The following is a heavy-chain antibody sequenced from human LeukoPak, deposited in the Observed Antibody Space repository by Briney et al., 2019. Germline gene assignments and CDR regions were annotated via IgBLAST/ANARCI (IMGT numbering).Heavy chain of an antibody. CDR3: ASQEGPYSSGMRIDY. CDR1: GGTFSSYA. Sequence: SVKVSCKASGGTFSSYAISWVRQAPGQGLEXXXXXIPIFGTANYAQKFQGRVTITADKSTSTAYMELSSLRSEDTAVYYCASQEGPYSSGMRIDYWGQGTLVTVSS. CDR2: XIPIFGTA. J-gene: IGHJ4*02. V-gene: IGHV1-69*06. D-gene: IGHD6-19*01.